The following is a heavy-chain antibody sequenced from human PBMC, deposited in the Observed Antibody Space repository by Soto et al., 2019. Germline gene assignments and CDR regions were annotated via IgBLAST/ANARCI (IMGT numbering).Heavy chain of an antibody. V-gene: IGHV1-69*13. CDR3: ATATTYYDFWSGYPRDYYGMDV. J-gene: IGHJ6*02. CDR2: IIPIFGTA. D-gene: IGHD3-3*01. Sequence: ASVKVSCKASGGTFSSYAISWVRQAPGQGLEWMGGIIPIFGTANYAQKFQGRVTITADESTSTAYMELSSLRSEDTAVYYCATATTYYDFWSGYPRDYYGMDVWGQGTTVTVSS. CDR1: GGTFSSYA.